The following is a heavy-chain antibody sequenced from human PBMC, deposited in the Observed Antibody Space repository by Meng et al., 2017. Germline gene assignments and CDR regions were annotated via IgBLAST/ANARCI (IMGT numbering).Heavy chain of an antibody. CDR2: INPNSGGT. Sequence: QVQLVQSGAEVNMPGASVKVSCKVSGYTFSGHYLHWVRQAPGQGLELMGWINPNSGGTSHAQKFQGRVTMTWDTSVSTAFMELTRLTSDDADLYYCARVGVGAPFDYWGQGTLVTVSS. V-gene: IGHV1-2*02. J-gene: IGHJ4*02. CDR1: GYTFSGHY. D-gene: IGHD3-16*01. CDR3: ARVGVGAPFDY.